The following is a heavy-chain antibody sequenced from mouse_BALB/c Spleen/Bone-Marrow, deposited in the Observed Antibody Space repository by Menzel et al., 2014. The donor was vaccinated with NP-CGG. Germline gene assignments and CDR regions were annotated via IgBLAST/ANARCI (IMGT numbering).Heavy chain of an antibody. Sequence: EVKVEESGGGLVQPGGSLKLSCAASGFDFSRYWMSWVRQAPGKGLEWIGEINPDSSPINYTPSLKDKFIISRDNAKNTLYLQMSKVRSEDTALYYCARPPIYYDYAWFAYWGQGTLVTVSA. D-gene: IGHD2-4*01. J-gene: IGHJ3*01. CDR2: INPDSSPI. CDR1: GFDFSRYW. V-gene: IGHV4-1*02. CDR3: ARPPIYYDYAWFAY.